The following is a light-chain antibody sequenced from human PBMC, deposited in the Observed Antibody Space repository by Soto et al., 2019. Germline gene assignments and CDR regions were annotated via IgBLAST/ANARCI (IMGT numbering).Light chain of an antibody. CDR2: DAS. CDR1: QGISSA. V-gene: IGKV1-13*02. Sequence: AIQLTQSPSSLSASVGDRVTITCRASQGISSALAWYQQKPGKAPKLLIYDASSLESGVPSRFSGSGSGTDFTLTISSLQPEDFAVYYCQQRSNWPMYTFGQGTKLEIK. CDR3: QQRSNWPMYT. J-gene: IGKJ2*01.